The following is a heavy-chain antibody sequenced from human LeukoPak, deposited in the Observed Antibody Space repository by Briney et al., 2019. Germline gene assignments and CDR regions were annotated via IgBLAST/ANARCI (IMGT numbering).Heavy chain of an antibody. CDR2: IHQYGSEK. CDR1: GFTFSSYW. V-gene: IGHV3-7*04. CDR3: ARDPLNYNDSGSSNNPRPTS. D-gene: IGHD3-10*01. J-gene: IGHJ5*02. Sequence: GGSLRLSCAASGFTFSSYWMSWVRQAPGKGLEWVANIHQYGSEKYYVDSVKGRFTISRDNAKNSLYLQMNSLRAEDTAVYYCARDPLNYNDSGSSNNPRPTSWGQGTLVTVSS.